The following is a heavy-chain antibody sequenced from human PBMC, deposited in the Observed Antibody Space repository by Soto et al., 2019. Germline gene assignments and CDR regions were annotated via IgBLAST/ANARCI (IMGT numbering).Heavy chain of an antibody. Sequence: EAQLVESGGGLVQPGGSLRLSCAASGFTFSVYTMHWVRQSPGKGLEWISSITSSGTTISYADSVKGRFTISRDNAKSSLFLQMGTLRDEDTAVYYCARDGYSTSSDWPWFDPWGQGTLVTVSS. V-gene: IGHV3-48*02. CDR3: ARDGYSTSSDWPWFDP. CDR1: GFTFSVYT. CDR2: ITSSGTTI. D-gene: IGHD6-6*01. J-gene: IGHJ5*02.